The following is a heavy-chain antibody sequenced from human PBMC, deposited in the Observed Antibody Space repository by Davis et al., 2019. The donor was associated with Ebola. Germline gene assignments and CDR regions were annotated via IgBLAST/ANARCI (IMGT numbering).Heavy chain of an antibody. CDR2: ISGDGGST. D-gene: IGHD6-19*01. CDR1: GFTFDDYA. V-gene: IGHV3-43*02. J-gene: IGHJ4*02. CDR3: AKAHIAVAVYY. Sequence: GESLKISCAASGFTFDDYAMHWVRQAPGKGLEWVSLISGDGGSTYYADSVKGRFTISRDNSKNTLYLQMNSLRAEDTAVYYCAKAHIAVAVYYWGQGTLVTVSS.